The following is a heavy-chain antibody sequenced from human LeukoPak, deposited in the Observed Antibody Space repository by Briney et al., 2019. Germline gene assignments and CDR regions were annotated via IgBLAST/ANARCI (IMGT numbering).Heavy chain of an antibody. D-gene: IGHD4/OR15-4a*01. V-gene: IGHV3-30-3*01. CDR1: GFTFSYYP. Sequence: GGSLRLSCAASGFTFSYYPMHWTRQAPGKGLEWVAFISYDGNNKYYADSVKGRFTVSRDNAKNSLYLQMNSLRAEDMAVYYCARDSSYGSNFDHFDYWGQGTLVTVSS. J-gene: IGHJ4*02. CDR2: ISYDGNNK. CDR3: ARDSSYGSNFDHFDY.